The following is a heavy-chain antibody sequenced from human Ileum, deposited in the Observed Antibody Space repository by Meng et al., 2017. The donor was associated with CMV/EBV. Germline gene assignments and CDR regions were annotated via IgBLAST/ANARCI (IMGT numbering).Heavy chain of an antibody. Sequence: GGSLRLSCAASGFPFSTFAMSWARQAPGKGLEWVSTINGNGGRTHYADSVRGRFTISRDNAKNTLYLQMNSLRAEDTAVYYCDGSDYWGQGILVTVSS. CDR3: DGSDY. CDR2: INGNGGRT. CDR1: GFPFSTFA. V-gene: IGHV3-23*01. D-gene: IGHD5-24*01. J-gene: IGHJ4*02.